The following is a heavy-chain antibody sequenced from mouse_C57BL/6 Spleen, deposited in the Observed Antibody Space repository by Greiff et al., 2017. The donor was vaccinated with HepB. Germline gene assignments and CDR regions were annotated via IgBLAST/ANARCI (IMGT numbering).Heavy chain of an antibody. J-gene: IGHJ3*01. CDR3: AIYDGFAY. Sequence: EVQLQQSGPELVKPGASVKISCKASGYTFTDYYMNWVKQSHGKSLEWIGDINPNNGGTSYNQKFKGKATLTVDKSSSTAYMELRSLTSEDSAVYYCAIYDGFAYWGQGTLVTVSA. CDR2: INPNNGGT. V-gene: IGHV1-26*01. D-gene: IGHD2-12*01. CDR1: GYTFTDYY.